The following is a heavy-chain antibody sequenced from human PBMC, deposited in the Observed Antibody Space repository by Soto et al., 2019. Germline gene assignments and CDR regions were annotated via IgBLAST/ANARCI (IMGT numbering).Heavy chain of an antibody. J-gene: IGHJ5*02. CDR2: INHSGST. Sequence: PSETLSLTCAVYGGSFSGYYWSWIRQPPGKGLEWIGEINHSGSTNYNPSLKSRITISVDTSKNQFSLKLSSVTAADTAVYYCARDRGSSWYYWFDPWGQGTLVTVSS. CDR3: ARDRGSSWYYWFDP. CDR1: GGSFSGYY. V-gene: IGHV4-34*01. D-gene: IGHD6-13*01.